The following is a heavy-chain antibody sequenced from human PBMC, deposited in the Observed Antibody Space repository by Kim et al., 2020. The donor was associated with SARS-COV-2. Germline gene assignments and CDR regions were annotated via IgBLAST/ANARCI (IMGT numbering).Heavy chain of an antibody. V-gene: IGHV3-23*01. CDR3: AKNLLIMVRGVIDYYYGMDV. J-gene: IGHJ6*02. Sequence: GGSRRLSCAASGFTFSSYAMSWVRQAPGKGLEWVSAISGSGGSTYYADSVKGRFTISRDNSKNTLYLQMNSLRAEDTAVYYCAKNLLIMVRGVIDYYYGMDVWGQGTTVTVSS. D-gene: IGHD3-10*01. CDR1: GFTFSSYA. CDR2: ISGSGGST.